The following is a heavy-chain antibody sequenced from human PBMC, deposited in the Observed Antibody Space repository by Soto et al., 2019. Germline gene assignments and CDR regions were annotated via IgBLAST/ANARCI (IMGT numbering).Heavy chain of an antibody. J-gene: IGHJ4*02. D-gene: IGHD5-12*01. CDR1: GFTFSSYA. Sequence: EVQLLESGGGLVQPGGSLRLSCAASGFTFSSYAMSWIRQAPGKGLEWVSAISGSGGSTYYADSVKGRFTISRDNSKNTLYLQMNSLRAEDTAVYYCAKDFSDSGYPIDYWGQGTLVTVSS. CDR2: ISGSGGST. V-gene: IGHV3-23*01. CDR3: AKDFSDSGYPIDY.